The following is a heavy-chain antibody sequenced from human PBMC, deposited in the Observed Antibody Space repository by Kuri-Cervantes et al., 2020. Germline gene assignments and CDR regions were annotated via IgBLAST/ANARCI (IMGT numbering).Heavy chain of an antibody. CDR1: GFTFSAHY. J-gene: IGHJ3*02. Sequence: GESLKISCVASGFTFSAHYMSWIRQAPGKGLEWVAYISGSGGDINYADSVKGRFTISRDNAKNSLYLQMNSLRAEDTAVYYCARDASLSGDLLDIWGQGTMVTVSS. V-gene: IGHV3-11*04. CDR2: ISGSGGDI. CDR3: ARDASLSGDLLDI. D-gene: IGHD3-3*01.